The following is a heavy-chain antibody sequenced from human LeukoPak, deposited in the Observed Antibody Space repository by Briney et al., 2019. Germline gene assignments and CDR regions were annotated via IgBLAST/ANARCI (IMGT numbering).Heavy chain of an antibody. D-gene: IGHD5-24*01. CDR2: IIPIFGTA. J-gene: IGHJ4*02. Sequence: SVTVSCKASGGTFSSYAISWVRQAPGQGLEWMGGIIPIFGTANYAQKFQGRVTITADESTSTAYMELSSLRSEDTAVYYCAREYGWLQFAPTHGLYVDWGQGTLVTVSS. V-gene: IGHV1-69*01. CDR1: GGTFSSYA. CDR3: AREYGWLQFAPTHGLYVD.